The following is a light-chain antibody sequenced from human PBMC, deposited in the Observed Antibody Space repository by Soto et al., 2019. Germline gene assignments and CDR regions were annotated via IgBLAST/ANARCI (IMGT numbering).Light chain of an antibody. CDR1: QSLSKSH. V-gene: IGKV3-20*01. CDR3: QDYDNSPPFT. CDR2: HAS. J-gene: IGKJ2*01. Sequence: EIVLTQSPGTLSLSPGERATLSCRASQSLSKSHLAWYQQKPGQSPRLRIYHASSRATGIADRFSVSGSGTDFTLTISRLEPEAFAVYFCQDYDNSPPFTFGQGTKLEIK.